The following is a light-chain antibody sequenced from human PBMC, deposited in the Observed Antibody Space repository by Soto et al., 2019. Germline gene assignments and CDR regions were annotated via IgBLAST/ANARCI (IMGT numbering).Light chain of an antibody. CDR2: AAS. Sequence: DIQMTQSPSSLSASVGDRVTITGRASQGIRNDLGRYQQKPGKAPKRLIYAASSLQSGVPSRFSGSGSGTEFTLTISSRQPEDVATFYCLQHNSYPWLTFGGGTKVEIK. V-gene: IGKV1-17*01. CDR3: LQHNSYPWLT. J-gene: IGKJ4*01. CDR1: QGIRND.